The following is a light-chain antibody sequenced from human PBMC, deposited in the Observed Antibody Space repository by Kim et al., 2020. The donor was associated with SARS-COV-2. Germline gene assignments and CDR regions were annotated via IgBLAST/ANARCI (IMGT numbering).Light chain of an antibody. CDR3: QQYHKWPPLT. V-gene: IGKV3-15*01. CDR1: QSGSSN. J-gene: IGKJ4*01. Sequence: APGERATRSCRASQSGSSNLAWYQQRPGQAPRLLIYGASTRATGIPTRFSGSGSGTDFTLTISSLQPEDFAVYYCQQYHKWPPLTFGGGTKVDIK. CDR2: GAS.